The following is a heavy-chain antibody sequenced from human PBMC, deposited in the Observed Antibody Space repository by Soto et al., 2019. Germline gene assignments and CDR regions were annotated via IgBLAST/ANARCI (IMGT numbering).Heavy chain of an antibody. CDR1: VVTFNRYA. CDR2: ILSDGSKK. V-gene: IGHV3-30-3*01. Sequence: QVQLVESGGDVVQPGRSLRLSCTASVVTFNRYAIHWVRQAPAKGLEWVAVILSDGSKKYYADSVKGRFTLSRDNSKNTLYVQMNSLRIDDTAVYYCPRGDLYSRSGSQTTYFDYWGQGTLVTVSS. D-gene: IGHD3-22*01. J-gene: IGHJ4*02. CDR3: PRGDLYSRSGSQTTYFDY.